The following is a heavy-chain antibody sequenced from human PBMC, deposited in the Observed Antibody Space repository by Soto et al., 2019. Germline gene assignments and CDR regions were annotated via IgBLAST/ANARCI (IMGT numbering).Heavy chain of an antibody. V-gene: IGHV1-18*01. CDR1: GYTFTSYG. CDR2: ISAYNGNT. J-gene: IGHJ4*02. CDR3: ARDYYYDSSGLEGFDY. D-gene: IGHD3-22*01. Sequence: APVKVSCKASGYTFTSYGISWVRQAPGQGLEWMGWISAYNGNTNYAQKLQGRVTMTTDTSTSTAYMELRSLRSDDTAVYYCARDYYYDSSGLEGFDYWGQGTLVTVSS.